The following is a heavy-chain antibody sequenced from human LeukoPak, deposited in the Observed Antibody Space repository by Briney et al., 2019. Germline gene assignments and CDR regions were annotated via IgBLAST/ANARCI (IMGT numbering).Heavy chain of an antibody. V-gene: IGHV3-30-3*01. CDR2: ISYDGSIK. D-gene: IGHD2-8*02. Sequence: PGGSLRLSCAASGFTFSSYAMHWVRQAPGKGLEWVAVISYDGSIKYYADSVKGRFTISRDYSKNTLYLQMNSLRAEDTAVYYCAREEGLVLDYWGQGTLVTVSS. J-gene: IGHJ4*02. CDR3: AREEGLVLDY. CDR1: GFTFSSYA.